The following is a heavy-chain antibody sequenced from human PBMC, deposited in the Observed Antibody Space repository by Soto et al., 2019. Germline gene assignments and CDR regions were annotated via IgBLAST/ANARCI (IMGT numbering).Heavy chain of an antibody. Sequence: PGGSLRLSCAASGFTFSSYAMHWVRQAPGKGLEWVAVISYDGSNKYYADSVKGRFTISRDNSKNTLYLQMNSLRAEDTAVYYCAREGYCSGGSCYGFGWFDPWGQGTLVTVSS. J-gene: IGHJ5*02. CDR3: AREGYCSGGSCYGFGWFDP. D-gene: IGHD2-15*01. CDR2: ISYDGSNK. CDR1: GFTFSSYA. V-gene: IGHV3-30-3*01.